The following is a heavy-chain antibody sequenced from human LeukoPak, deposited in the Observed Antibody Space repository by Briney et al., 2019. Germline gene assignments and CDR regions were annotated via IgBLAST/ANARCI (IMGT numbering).Heavy chain of an antibody. V-gene: IGHV3-7*04. CDR1: GFTFSTYE. J-gene: IGHJ6*02. D-gene: IGHD2-15*01. CDR3: ARFCGNCYYGLDV. Sequence: GGSLRLSCAASGFTFSTYEMNWVRQAPGRGLEWVANINKDGSEEYYVDSVKGRFTISRDNAKNSLYLQMNSLRAEDTAVYYCARFCGNCYYGLDVWGQGTTVTVSS. CDR2: INKDGSEE.